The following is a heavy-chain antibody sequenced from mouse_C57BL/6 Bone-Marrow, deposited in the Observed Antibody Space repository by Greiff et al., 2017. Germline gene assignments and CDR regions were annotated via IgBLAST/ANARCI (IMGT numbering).Heavy chain of an antibody. CDR1: GYTFTSYW. V-gene: IGHV1-52*01. Sequence: QVQLQQPGAELVRPGSSVKLSCKASGYTFTSYWMHWVKQRPIQGLEWIGNIDPSDSETHYTQKFKDKATLTIDKSYSTAYMQLSNLTSEDSAVYYCARCDYDGLYAKDYWGQGTSVSVSS. D-gene: IGHD2-4*01. CDR3: ARCDYDGLYAKDY. J-gene: IGHJ4*01. CDR2: IDPSDSET.